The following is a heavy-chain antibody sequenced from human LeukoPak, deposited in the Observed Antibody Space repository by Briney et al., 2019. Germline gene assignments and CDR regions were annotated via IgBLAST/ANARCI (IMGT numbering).Heavy chain of an antibody. Sequence: PGGSLRLSCAASGFTFRSYSMSWVRQAPGKGLGWVSSISKSNSNIYYADSVKGRFTISRDNAKNSLSLQMNSLRAEDTAVYYCARGGYCNSTSCYVIDWGQGTPVTVSS. CDR3: ARGGYCNSTSCYVID. CDR2: ISKSNSNI. J-gene: IGHJ4*02. D-gene: IGHD2-2*01. V-gene: IGHV3-21*01. CDR1: GFTFRSYS.